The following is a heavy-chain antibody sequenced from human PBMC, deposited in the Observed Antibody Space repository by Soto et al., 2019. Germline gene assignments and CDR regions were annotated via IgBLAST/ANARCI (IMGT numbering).Heavy chain of an antibody. CDR1: GFSFGRYG. Sequence: SGGSLRLSCVGSGFSFGRYGIHWVRQAPGKGLEWVAWVSYDGRNRNYADSLKARLTISRDNSKDTAFLQMNSLGPDDTSVYYCAREYLDHGPDAWGQGTSVTVSS. CDR3: AREYLDHGPDA. V-gene: IGHV3-30*03. CDR2: VSYDGRNR. J-gene: IGHJ6*02.